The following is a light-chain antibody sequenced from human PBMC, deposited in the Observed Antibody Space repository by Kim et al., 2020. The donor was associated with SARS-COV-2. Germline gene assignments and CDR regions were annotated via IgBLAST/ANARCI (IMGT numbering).Light chain of an antibody. CDR2: DAS. CDR1: QSVSSY. V-gene: IGKV3-11*01. J-gene: IGKJ2*03. CDR3: QQRSNWPPENS. Sequence: SGEGATLSCRASQSVSSYLAWYQQKPGQAPRLLIYDASNGATGIPARFSGSGSGTDFSLTISSLEPEDFAVYYCQQRSNWPPENSFGQGTKLEI.